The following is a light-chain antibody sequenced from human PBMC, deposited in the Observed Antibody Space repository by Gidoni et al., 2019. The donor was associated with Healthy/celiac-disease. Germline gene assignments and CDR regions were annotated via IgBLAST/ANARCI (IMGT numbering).Light chain of an antibody. V-gene: IGKV1-5*03. CDR3: QQYNSYPYT. J-gene: IGKJ2*01. Sequence: DIQMTQSPSTLSASVGDRVTITCRASQSISSWLAWYQQKPGKAPKLLIYKASSLESGVQSRFSGSGSGTELTLTISSLQPDDFATYYCQQYNSYPYTFGQGTKLEIK. CDR1: QSISSW. CDR2: KAS.